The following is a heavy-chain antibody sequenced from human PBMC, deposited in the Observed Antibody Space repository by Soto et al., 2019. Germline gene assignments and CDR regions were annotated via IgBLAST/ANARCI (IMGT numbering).Heavy chain of an antibody. Sequence: QVQLVESGGGVVQPERSLRLSCVASGFTFRTYAMHWVRQAPGKGLQWVSLISYDGRNAYYGDSVKGRFTTSRDNSKNTLYLQMNGLRAEDTAVYYCAKDGGNYYNDMDVWGQGTTVTVSS. CDR1: GFTFRTYA. CDR3: AKDGGNYYNDMDV. J-gene: IGHJ6*02. CDR2: ISYDGRNA. V-gene: IGHV3-30*18. D-gene: IGHD1-26*01.